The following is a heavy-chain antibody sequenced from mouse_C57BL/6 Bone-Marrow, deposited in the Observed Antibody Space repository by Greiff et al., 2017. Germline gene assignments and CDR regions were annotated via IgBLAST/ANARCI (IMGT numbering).Heavy chain of an antibody. J-gene: IGHJ2*01. Sequence: QVQLQQPGAELVRPGTSVKLSCKASGYTFTSYCMHWVKQRPGQGLEWIGVIDPSDSYTNYNQKFKGKATLTVDTSSSTAYMQLSSLTSEDSAVYYCASAWVDYWGQGTTLTVSS. CDR2: IDPSDSYT. D-gene: IGHD4-1*01. CDR1: GYTFTSYC. V-gene: IGHV1-59*01. CDR3: ASAWVDY.